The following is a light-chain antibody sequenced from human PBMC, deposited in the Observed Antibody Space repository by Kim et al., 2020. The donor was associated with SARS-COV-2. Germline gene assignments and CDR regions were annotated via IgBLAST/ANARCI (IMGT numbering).Light chain of an antibody. Sequence: EIVLTQSPGTLSLSPGERATLSCRASHIVSSSYLAWYQQKPGQAPRLLIYGASSRATGIPDRFSGSGSGTDFTLTISRLEPEDFAVYYCQQYGSSPLTFGGGTKLEIK. J-gene: IGKJ4*01. CDR3: QQYGSSPLT. CDR1: HIVSSSY. V-gene: IGKV3-20*01. CDR2: GAS.